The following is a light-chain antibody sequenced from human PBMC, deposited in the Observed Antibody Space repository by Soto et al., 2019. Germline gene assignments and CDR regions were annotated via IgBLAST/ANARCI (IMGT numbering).Light chain of an antibody. Sequence: DIQMTQSPASLSASVGDRVTITCRASQSITTYLNWYQQRPGKAPNLLIYTTSNLQTGVPSRFSGSGYGTDFTLTISSLQPDDFATYYCQQSYNVPFTFGQGTKLEIK. V-gene: IGKV1-39*01. J-gene: IGKJ2*01. CDR2: TTS. CDR1: QSITTY. CDR3: QQSYNVPFT.